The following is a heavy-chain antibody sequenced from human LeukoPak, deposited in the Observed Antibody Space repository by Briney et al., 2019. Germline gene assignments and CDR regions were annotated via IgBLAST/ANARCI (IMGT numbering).Heavy chain of an antibody. Sequence: SETLSLTCTVSGGSISSYYWSWIRQPPGKGLEWIGYIYYSGSTNYNPSLKSRVTISVDTSKNQFSLKLSSVTAADTAVYYCARDPPRGHGYPQFDYWGQGTLVTVSS. V-gene: IGHV4-59*01. CDR1: GGSISSYY. J-gene: IGHJ4*02. D-gene: IGHD5-18*01. CDR2: IYYSGST. CDR3: ARDPPRGHGYPQFDY.